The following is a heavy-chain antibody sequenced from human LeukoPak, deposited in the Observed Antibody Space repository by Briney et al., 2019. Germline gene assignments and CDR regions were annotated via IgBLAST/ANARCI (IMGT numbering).Heavy chain of an antibody. J-gene: IGHJ4*02. CDR3: ARHRGRIYFDY. CDR2: IYYSGST. CDR1: GGSISSYY. Sequence: SETLSLTCTVSGGSISSYYWSWLRQPPGKGLEWIGYIYYSGSTNYNPSLKSRVTISVDTSKNQFSLKLSSVTAADTAVYYCARHRGRIYFDYWGQGTLVTVSS. D-gene: IGHD2/OR15-2a*01. V-gene: IGHV4-59*08.